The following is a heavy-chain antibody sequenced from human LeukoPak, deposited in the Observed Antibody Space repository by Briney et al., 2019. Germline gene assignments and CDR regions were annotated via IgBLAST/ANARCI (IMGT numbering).Heavy chain of an antibody. CDR1: GGSINNYY. J-gene: IGHJ5*02. D-gene: IGHD3-10*01. CDR2: VYYTGST. CDR3: ARDRAAGSDWLDP. Sequence: SETLSLTCTVSGGSINNYYWTWIRQPPGKGLECIGYVYYTGSTYYNPSLKSRVTISVDTSKNQFSLKLSSLTAADSAVYYCARDRAAGSDWLDPWGQGTLVTVSS. V-gene: IGHV4-59*01.